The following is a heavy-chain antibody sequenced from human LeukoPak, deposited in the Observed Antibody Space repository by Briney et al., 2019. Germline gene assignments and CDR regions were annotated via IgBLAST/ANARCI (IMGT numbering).Heavy chain of an antibody. CDR1: GGSFSGYY. V-gene: IGHV4-34*01. D-gene: IGHD3-10*01. CDR2: INHSGST. CDR3: ARGHYGSGRSWFDP. Sequence: SETLSLTCAVYGGSFSGYYWSWIRQPPGKGLEWIGEINHSGSTNYNPSLKSRVTISVDTSKNQFSLKLSSVTAADTAVYYCARGHYGSGRSWFDPWGQGTLVAVSS. J-gene: IGHJ5*02.